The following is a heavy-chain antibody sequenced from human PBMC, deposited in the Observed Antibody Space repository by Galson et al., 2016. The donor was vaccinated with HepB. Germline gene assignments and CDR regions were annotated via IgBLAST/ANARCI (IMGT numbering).Heavy chain of an antibody. Sequence: SLRLSCAASGFTFNTYWMHWVRQVPGKGLVWVSRISGDGRNTDYADSVRGRFTISRDNAKETLYLQMNSLRAEDTAVYYCAREGGYCSGGSCRFFDYWGQGTLVTVSS. D-gene: IGHD2-15*01. J-gene: IGHJ4*02. CDR1: GFTFNTYW. V-gene: IGHV3-74*01. CDR3: AREGGYCSGGSCRFFDY. CDR2: ISGDGRNT.